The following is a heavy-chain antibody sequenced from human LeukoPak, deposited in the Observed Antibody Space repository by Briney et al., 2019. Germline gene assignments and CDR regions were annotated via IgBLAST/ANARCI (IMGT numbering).Heavy chain of an antibody. CDR1: GFTFTSYG. J-gene: IGHJ4*02. D-gene: IGHD3-10*01. V-gene: IGHV1-18*01. CDR2: ISAYNGNT. Sequence: ASVKVSCKASGFTFTSYGISWVRQAPGQGLEWMGWISAYNGNTNSAQNLQGRVTMTTDTSTSTAYMELRSLRYGDTAVFYCGRAATSHNYGSAIDYWGQGTLVTVSS. CDR3: GRAATSHNYGSAIDY.